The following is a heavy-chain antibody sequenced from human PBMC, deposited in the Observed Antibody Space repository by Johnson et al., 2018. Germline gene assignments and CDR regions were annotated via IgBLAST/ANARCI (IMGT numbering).Heavy chain of an antibody. V-gene: IGHV3-48*01. Sequence: EVQLLESGGGLVQPRVPLRLTCVASGFTFPSYNMNWVRQAPGKGLEWVSYISRTSTIIYYADSVTARSTTSRDNAKNSRYVQMNRLRAEDTAVYYWAREGVARNLGDKRYYYYMDVWGKGTTVTVSS. CDR1: GFTFPSYN. CDR3: AREGVARNLGDKRYYYYMDV. CDR2: ISRTSTII. D-gene: IGHD5-12*01. J-gene: IGHJ6*03.